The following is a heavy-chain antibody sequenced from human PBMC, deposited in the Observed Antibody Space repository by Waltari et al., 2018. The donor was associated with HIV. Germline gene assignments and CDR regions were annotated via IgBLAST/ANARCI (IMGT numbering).Heavy chain of an antibody. Sequence: EVQLVQSGAEVRKSGESLKISCKASGYTFTNYWIACVRQMSGEGLEWMGIIYPFDSDTRYNPSFEGKITISADKSLATAYLEWSNLNASDAAIYYCARLFYYDTTGYINNAFDIWGQGTVVTVS. D-gene: IGHD3-22*01. CDR3: ARLFYYDTTGYINNAFDI. J-gene: IGHJ3*02. CDR2: IYPFDSDT. V-gene: IGHV5-51*03. CDR1: GYTFTNYW.